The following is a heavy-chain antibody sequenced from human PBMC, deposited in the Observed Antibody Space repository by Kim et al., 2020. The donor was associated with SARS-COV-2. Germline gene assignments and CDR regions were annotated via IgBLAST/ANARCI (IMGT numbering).Heavy chain of an antibody. CDR3: ARSAPQSYDILTGSPFDY. CDR1: GGTFTSYA. V-gene: IGHV1-69*13. J-gene: IGHJ4*02. Sequence: SVKVSCKASGGTFTSYAISWVRQAPGQGLEWMGGIIPIFGTANYAQKFQGRVTITADESTSTAYMELSSLRSEDTAVYYCARSAPQSYDILTGSPFDYWGQGTLVTVSS. D-gene: IGHD3-9*01. CDR2: IIPIFGTA.